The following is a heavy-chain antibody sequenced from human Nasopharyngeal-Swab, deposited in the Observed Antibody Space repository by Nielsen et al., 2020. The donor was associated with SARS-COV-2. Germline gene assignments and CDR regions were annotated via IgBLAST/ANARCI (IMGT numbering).Heavy chain of an antibody. J-gene: IGHJ3*02. Sequence: GGSLRLSCKGSGYRFISYWIGWVRQMPGKGLEGMGIIYPGDSDTRYSPSFQGQVTISADKSINTAYLQWSSLKASDTAMYYCARTAIEGGYYRGDAFDIWGQGTMVTVSS. CDR3: ARTAIEGGYYRGDAFDI. V-gene: IGHV5-51*01. CDR2: IYPGDSDT. CDR1: GYRFISYW. D-gene: IGHD3-22*01.